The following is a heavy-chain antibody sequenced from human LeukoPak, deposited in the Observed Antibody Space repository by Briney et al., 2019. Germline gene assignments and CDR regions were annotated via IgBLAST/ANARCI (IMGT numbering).Heavy chain of an antibody. CDR3: ARISSVWVKDFYYYMDV. CDR2: INHSGST. CDR1: GGSFSGYY. V-gene: IGHV4-34*01. D-gene: IGHD3-16*02. Sequence: SETLSLTCAVYGGSFSGYYWSWIRQPPGKGLEWIGEINHSGSTNYNPSLKSRVTISIDKAKNQFALMLSSVTAADTAVYFCARISSVWVKDFYYYMDVWGKGTTVTVSS. J-gene: IGHJ6*03.